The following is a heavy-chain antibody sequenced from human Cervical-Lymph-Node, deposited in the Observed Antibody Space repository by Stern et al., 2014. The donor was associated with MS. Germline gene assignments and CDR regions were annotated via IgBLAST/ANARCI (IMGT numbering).Heavy chain of an antibody. J-gene: IGHJ4*02. V-gene: IGHV3-11*01. CDR3: ARDSRWGYGYRYFDY. CDR2: ISGGGSTI. CDR1: GFTFSDYY. D-gene: IGHD5-24*01. Sequence: QVQLVQSGGGLVKPGGSLRLSCAASGFTFSDYYMSWIRQAPGQGLEWVSYISGGGSTIYYADSVKGRFTISRDNAKNSLYLQMNSLRAEDTAVYYCARDSRWGYGYRYFDYLGQGALVTVSS.